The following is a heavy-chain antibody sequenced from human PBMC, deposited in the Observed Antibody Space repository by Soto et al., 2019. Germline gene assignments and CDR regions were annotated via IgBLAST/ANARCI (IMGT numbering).Heavy chain of an antibody. Sequence: QVPLVQSGAEVKRPGSSVKVSSKASGDTFSFYSINWVRQAPGLGLEWMGRVNPILSMSNYAQRFQGRVTMTADKSTSTAYMELSGLRSEDTAMYYCATSYGSGYGAFDYWGQGALVTVSS. CDR3: ATSYGSGYGAFDY. V-gene: IGHV1-69*04. CDR2: VNPILSMS. J-gene: IGHJ4*02. CDR1: GDTFSFYS. D-gene: IGHD3-10*01.